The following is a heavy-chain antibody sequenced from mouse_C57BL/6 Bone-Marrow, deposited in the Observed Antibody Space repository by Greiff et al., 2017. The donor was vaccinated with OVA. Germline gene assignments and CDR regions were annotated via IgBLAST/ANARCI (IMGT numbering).Heavy chain of an antibody. Sequence: QVQLQQSGAELARPGASVKLSCKASGYTLTSYGISWVKQRTGQGLEWIGEIYTRSGNTYYNEKFKGKATLTADKSSSTAYMELRSLTAEDSAVYFCALTQYFDVWGTGTTVTVSS. J-gene: IGHJ1*03. CDR1: GYTLTSYG. CDR3: ALTQYFDV. D-gene: IGHD4-1*01. CDR2: IYTRSGNT. V-gene: IGHV1-81*01.